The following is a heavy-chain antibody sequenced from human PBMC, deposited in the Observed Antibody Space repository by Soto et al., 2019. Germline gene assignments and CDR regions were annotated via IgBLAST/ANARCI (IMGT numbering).Heavy chain of an antibody. D-gene: IGHD4-17*01. Sequence: HVQLVQSGAEVKKPGSSVKVSCNASGGTFSSYTISWVRQAPGQGLEWMGRIIPILGIANYAQKFQGRITITADKSTSTAYMELSSLRSEDTALYYCARAGGDEGRGGFDYWGQGTLVTVSS. CDR3: ARAGGDEGRGGFDY. CDR2: IIPILGIA. CDR1: GGTFSSYT. J-gene: IGHJ4*02. V-gene: IGHV1-69*02.